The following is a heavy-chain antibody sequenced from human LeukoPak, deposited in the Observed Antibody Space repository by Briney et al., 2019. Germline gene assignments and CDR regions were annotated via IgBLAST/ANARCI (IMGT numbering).Heavy chain of an antibody. CDR3: ARDGPVAGVELDQ. V-gene: IGHV3-20*04. CDR1: GFPFDNYG. CDR2: ITWNGGIT. Sequence: GASLRLSCAASGFPFDNYGMAWVRQAPGKGLEWVSGITWNGGITAYADSVKGRFTISRDNAKNSLYLQMNSLRAEDTALYYCARDGPVAGVELDQWGQGTLVTVSS. D-gene: IGHD6-19*01. J-gene: IGHJ4*02.